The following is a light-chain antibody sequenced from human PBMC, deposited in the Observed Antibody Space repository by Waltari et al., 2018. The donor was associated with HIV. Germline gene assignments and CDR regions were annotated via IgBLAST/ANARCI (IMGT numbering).Light chain of an antibody. Sequence: SYVLTQPPSVSVAPGKTAGITCGGDNIGSKSVHWYQHRPVPAPSMFIYDDTDRPSGLPDRFSGSASWNTATLTVNSVEAGDEADYYCQVWDTDTDHWVFGGGTRLTVL. V-gene: IGLV3-21*04. CDR2: DDT. CDR3: QVWDTDTDHWV. J-gene: IGLJ3*02. CDR1: NIGSKS.